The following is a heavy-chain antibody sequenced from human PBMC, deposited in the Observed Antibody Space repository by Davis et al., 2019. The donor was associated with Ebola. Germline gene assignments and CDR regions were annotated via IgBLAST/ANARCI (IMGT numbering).Heavy chain of an antibody. CDR1: GFTFSSNW. CDR3: ARDLLAGTADY. J-gene: IGHJ4*02. D-gene: IGHD6-13*01. CDR2: IKQDGSEK. Sequence: GGSLRLSCAASGFTFSSNWMSWVRQAPGKGLEWVADIKQDGSEKYYVDSVRGRFTAKNLLYLQMNSLTAEDTAVYYCARDLLAGTADYWGQGTLVTVSS. V-gene: IGHV3-7*03.